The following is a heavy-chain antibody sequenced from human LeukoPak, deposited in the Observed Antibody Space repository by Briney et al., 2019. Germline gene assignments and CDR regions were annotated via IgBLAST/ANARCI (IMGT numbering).Heavy chain of an antibody. CDR1: GFDFGSYV. CDR2: ISGSGGGT. J-gene: IGHJ6*02. V-gene: IGHV3-23*01. Sequence: GGSLRLSCVVSGFDFGSYVMTWVRQAPGKGLEWVSVISGSGGGTYYADSVRGRFTISRDNSKNSLYLQMNSRKAEDTAVYYCAKSSSSGRYYDYGMDVWGQGTTVTVSS. CDR3: AKSSSSGRYYDYGMDV. D-gene: IGHD6-6*01.